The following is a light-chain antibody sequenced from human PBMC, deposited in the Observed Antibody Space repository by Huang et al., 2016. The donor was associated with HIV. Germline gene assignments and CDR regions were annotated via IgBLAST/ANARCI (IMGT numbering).Light chain of an antibody. Sequence: DIQMTQYPSSLSASVGDRVTITCRASQDIKNYLAWYQQKASQVPKLLIYAASSLQSGVPSRFSGSGSGTDFTLSIISLQPEDVAIYYCQKYDSVPRTFGQGTKVDIK. J-gene: IGKJ1*01. CDR2: AAS. CDR3: QKYDSVPRT. CDR1: QDIKNY. V-gene: IGKV1-27*01.